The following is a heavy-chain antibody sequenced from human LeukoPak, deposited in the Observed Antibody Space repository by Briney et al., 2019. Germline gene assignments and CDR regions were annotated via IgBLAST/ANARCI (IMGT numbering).Heavy chain of an antibody. J-gene: IGHJ4*02. CDR1: RFTFSSYG. Sequence: GGSLRLSCAASRFTFSSYGMSWVRQAPGKELEWVSSISSSSSYIYYADSVKGRFTISRDNAKNSLYLQMNSLRAEDTAVYYCARSGKTAMDDYWGQGTLVTVSS. D-gene: IGHD5-18*01. CDR3: ARSGKTAMDDY. CDR2: ISSSSSYI. V-gene: IGHV3-21*01.